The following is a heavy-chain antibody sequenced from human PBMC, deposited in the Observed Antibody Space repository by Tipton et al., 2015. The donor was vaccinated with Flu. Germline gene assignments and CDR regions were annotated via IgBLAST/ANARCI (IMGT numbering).Heavy chain of an antibody. J-gene: IGHJ4*02. CDR2: IYSIGST. V-gene: IGHV3-53*01. CDR3: ARDTSYCSGGSCDY. Sequence: QLVQSGGGLIQPGGSLRLSCAASGFTVSTNYMSWVRQAPGKGLEWVSVIYSIGSTYYADSVKGRFTISRDNSKNTLYLQMNSLRVEDTAVYYCARDTSYCSGGSCDYWGQGALVTVSS. D-gene: IGHD2-15*01. CDR1: GFTVSTNY.